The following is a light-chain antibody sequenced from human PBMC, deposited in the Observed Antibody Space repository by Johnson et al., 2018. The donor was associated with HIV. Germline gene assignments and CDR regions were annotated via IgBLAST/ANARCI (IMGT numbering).Light chain of an antibody. Sequence: QSLLTQPPSVSAAPGQKVNISCSGSSSNIGNNYVSWYQQLPGTAPKLLIYDNNKRPSGIPDRFSGSQSGTSATLGITGLQTGDEADYYCGTWDSSLSAYVFGTGTKVTVL. J-gene: IGLJ1*01. CDR2: DNN. CDR3: GTWDSSLSAYV. CDR1: SSNIGNNY. V-gene: IGLV1-51*01.